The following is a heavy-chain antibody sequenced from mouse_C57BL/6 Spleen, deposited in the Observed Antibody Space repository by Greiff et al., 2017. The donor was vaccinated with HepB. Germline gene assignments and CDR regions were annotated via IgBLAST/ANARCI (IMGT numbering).Heavy chain of an antibody. V-gene: IGHV5-16*01. CDR1: GFTFSDYY. J-gene: IGHJ2*01. D-gene: IGHD2-3*01. CDR3: AREVYDGYSYYFDY. CDR2: INYDGSST. Sequence: EVKLMESEGGLVQPGSSMKLSCTASGFTFSDYYMAWVRQVPEKGLEWVANINYDGSSTYYLDSLKSRFIISRDNAKNILYLQMSRLKSEDTATYYCAREVYDGYSYYFDYWGQGTTLTVSS.